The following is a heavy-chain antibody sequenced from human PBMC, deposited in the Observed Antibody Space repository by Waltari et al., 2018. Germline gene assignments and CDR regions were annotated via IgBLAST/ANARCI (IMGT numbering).Heavy chain of an antibody. CDR1: GFTFRVYD. CDR2: ISGSGSII. Sequence: EVQLVESGGGLVQPGGSLRLSCAASGFTFRVYDMHWVRQAPGKGLEWVSYISGSGSIIDYADSVKGRFTISRDNAKNSLYLQMNNLRAEDTAVYYCARDPHQIAVAHWFDPWGQGTLVTVSS. V-gene: IGHV3-48*03. D-gene: IGHD2-2*01. CDR3: ARDPHQIAVAHWFDP. J-gene: IGHJ5*02.